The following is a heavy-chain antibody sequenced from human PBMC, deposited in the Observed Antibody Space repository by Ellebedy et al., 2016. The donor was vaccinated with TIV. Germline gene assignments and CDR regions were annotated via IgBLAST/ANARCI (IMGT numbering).Heavy chain of an antibody. CDR3: AREIIYGGYYFDY. V-gene: IGHV3-33*01. J-gene: IGHJ4*02. D-gene: IGHD4-23*01. CDR1: GFTFRSYG. Sequence: GGSLRLSXAASGFTFRSYGMHWVRQAPGKGLEWVAVIWSDGTTKYYSDSVKGRFTISRDNSKNTLYLQMNSLRAEDTAVYYCAREIIYGGYYFDYWGQGTLVTVSS. CDR2: IWSDGTTK.